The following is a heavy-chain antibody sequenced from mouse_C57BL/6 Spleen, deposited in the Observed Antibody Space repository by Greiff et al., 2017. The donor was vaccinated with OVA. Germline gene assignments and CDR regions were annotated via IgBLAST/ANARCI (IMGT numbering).Heavy chain of an antibody. Sequence: VKLVESGAELVKPGASVKISCKASGYAFSSYWMNWVKQRPGKGLEWIGQIYPGDGDTNYNGKFKGKATLTADKSSSTAYMQLSSLTSEDSAVYFCARSGSSDAMDYWGQGTSVTVSS. V-gene: IGHV1-80*01. CDR1: GYAFSSYW. CDR2: IYPGDGDT. D-gene: IGHD1-1*01. J-gene: IGHJ4*01. CDR3: ARSGSSDAMDY.